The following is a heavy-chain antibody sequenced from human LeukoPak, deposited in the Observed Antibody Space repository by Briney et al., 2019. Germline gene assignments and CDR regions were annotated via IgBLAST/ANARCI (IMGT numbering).Heavy chain of an antibody. CDR3: AREGYDY. CDR2: ISSNGGST. V-gene: IGHV3-64*01. Sequence: GGSLRLSCAASGFTFSSYAMHWVRQAPGKGLEYVSAISSNGGSTYYANSVKGRFTISRDNSKNTLYLQMGSLRAEDMAVYYCAREGYDYLGQGTLVTVSS. D-gene: IGHD5-18*01. CDR1: GFTFSSYA. J-gene: IGHJ4*02.